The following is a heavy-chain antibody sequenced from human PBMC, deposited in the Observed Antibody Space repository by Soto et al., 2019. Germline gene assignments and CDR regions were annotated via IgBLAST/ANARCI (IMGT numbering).Heavy chain of an antibody. CDR2: VYDVDGT. Sequence: DVQLVESGGGLIQPGGSLRLSCAASGLTVSGKKYIAWVRQAPGKGLEWVSGVYDVDGTYYADSVKGRFTISRDTSKTIVFLKMNDLRPDDTAVYYCASWLQREHAYDVWGLGTTVTVSS. J-gene: IGHJ3*01. CDR1: GLTVSGKKY. V-gene: IGHV3-53*01. CDR3: ASWLQREHAYDV. D-gene: IGHD1-1*01.